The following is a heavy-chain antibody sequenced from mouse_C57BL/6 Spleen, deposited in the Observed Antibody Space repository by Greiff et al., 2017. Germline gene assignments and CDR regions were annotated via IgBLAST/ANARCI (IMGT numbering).Heavy chain of an antibody. Sequence: QVQLQQPGAELVRPGSSVKLSCKASGYTFTSYWMHWVKQRPIQGLEWIGNINPSDSDTHYNQKFKDKATLTVDKSSSTAYMQLTSLTSADSAVXYCEATGTLADWGKGTLVTVSA. D-gene: IGHD4-1*02. CDR2: INPSDSDT. CDR3: EATGTLAD. V-gene: IGHV1-52*01. CDR1: GYTFTSYW. J-gene: IGHJ3*01.